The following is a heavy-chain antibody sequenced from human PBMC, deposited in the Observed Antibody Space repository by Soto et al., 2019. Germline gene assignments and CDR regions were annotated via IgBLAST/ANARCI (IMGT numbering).Heavy chain of an antibody. Sequence: QVQLVQSGAEVKKPGASVKVSCKASGYTFTSYAMHWVRQAPGQRLEWMGCINAGNGNTKYSQKFQGRVTITRDTSASTAYMELSSLRSEDTAVYYCARDERETPFDYWGQGTLVTVSS. CDR3: ARDERETPFDY. CDR2: INAGNGNT. J-gene: IGHJ4*02. V-gene: IGHV1-3*01. CDR1: GYTFTSYA.